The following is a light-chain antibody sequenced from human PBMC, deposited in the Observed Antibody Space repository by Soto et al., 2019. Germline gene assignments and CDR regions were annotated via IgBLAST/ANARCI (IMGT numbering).Light chain of an antibody. CDR1: SSDVGGYNY. V-gene: IGLV2-8*01. Sequence: QSALTQPPSASGSPGQSLTISCTGTSSDVGGYNYVSWYQQHPGEAPKLLIYEVTKRPSGVPDRFSGSKSGNTASLTVSGLQAEDEADYYCSSYAGSTKMFGGGTKLTVL. CDR2: EVT. J-gene: IGLJ3*02. CDR3: SSYAGSTKM.